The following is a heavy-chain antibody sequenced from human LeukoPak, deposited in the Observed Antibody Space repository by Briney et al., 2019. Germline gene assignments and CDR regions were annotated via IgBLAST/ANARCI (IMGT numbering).Heavy chain of an antibody. CDR3: AIGPVRLEYGMDV. D-gene: IGHD1-1*01. V-gene: IGHV4-34*01. J-gene: IGHJ6*02. Sequence: PSETLSLTCAVYGGSFSGYYWTWIRQPPGKGLEWIGEINHSGSTNYNPSLKSRVTISVDTSKNQFSLKLSSVTAADTAVYYCAIGPVRLEYGMDVWGQGTTVTVSS. CDR2: INHSGST. CDR1: GGSFSGYY.